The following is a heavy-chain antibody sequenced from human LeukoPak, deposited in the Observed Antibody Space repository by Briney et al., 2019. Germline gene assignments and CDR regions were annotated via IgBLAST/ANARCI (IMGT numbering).Heavy chain of an antibody. J-gene: IGHJ5*02. Sequence: GGSLRLSCAASGFTFSDYYMSWIRQAPGKGLEWVSYISSSSGSTIYYADSVKGRFTISRDNAKNSLYLQMNSLRAEDTAVYYCARRFDPWGQGTLVTVSS. CDR1: GFTFSDYY. CDR2: ISSSSGSTI. V-gene: IGHV3-11*01. CDR3: ARRFDP.